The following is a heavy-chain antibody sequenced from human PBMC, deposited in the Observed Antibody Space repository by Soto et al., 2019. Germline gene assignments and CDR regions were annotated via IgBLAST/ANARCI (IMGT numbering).Heavy chain of an antibody. CDR2: ISYDGSNK. V-gene: IGHV3-30*18. D-gene: IGHD2-2*01. CDR3: AKDLAMMFYYYGMDV. CDR1: GFTFSSYG. Sequence: GGSLRLSCAASGFTFSSYGMHWVRQAPGKGLEWVAVISYDGSNKYYADSVKGRFTISRDNSKNTLYLQMNSLRAEDTAVYYCAKDLAMMFYYYGMDVWGQGTTVTVSS. J-gene: IGHJ6*02.